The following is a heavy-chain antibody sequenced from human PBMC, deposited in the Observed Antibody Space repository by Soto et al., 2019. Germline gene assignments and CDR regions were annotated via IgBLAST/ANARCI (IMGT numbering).Heavy chain of an antibody. D-gene: IGHD2-15*01. CDR3: AHRDLVVVAATPPYFQH. V-gene: IGHV1-18*01. J-gene: IGHJ1*01. Sequence: RASVKVSCKASGYTFTSYGISWVRQAPGQGLEWMGWISAYNGNTNYAQKLQGRVTMTTDTSTSTAYMELRSLRSDDTATYYCAHRDLVVVAATPPYFQHWGQGTLVTVSS. CDR1: GYTFTSYG. CDR2: ISAYNGNT.